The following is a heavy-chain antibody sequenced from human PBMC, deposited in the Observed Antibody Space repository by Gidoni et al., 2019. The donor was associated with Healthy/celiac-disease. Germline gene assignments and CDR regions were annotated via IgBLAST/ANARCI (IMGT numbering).Heavy chain of an antibody. CDR1: GFTFSSYW. D-gene: IGHD5-18*01. V-gene: IGHV3-7*01. CDR2: IKQDGSEK. CDR3: TRRDTAMAS. J-gene: IGHJ4*02. Sequence: EVQLVESGGGLVQPGGSLRLSCAPSGFTFSSYWVSWVGQAPGRGLVWVANIKQDGSEKYCVASVKGRFTISRENAKNSLYLQMSSLKAEDTAVSYCTRRDTAMASGGRGTLVTVSS.